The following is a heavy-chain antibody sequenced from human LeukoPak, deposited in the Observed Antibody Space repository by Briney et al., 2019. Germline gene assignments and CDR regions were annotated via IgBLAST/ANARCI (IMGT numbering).Heavy chain of an antibody. V-gene: IGHV1-69*04. CDR3: AREKGVGYFDY. J-gene: IGHJ4*02. Sequence: GASVKVSCKASGGTFSSYAISWVRQASGQGLEWMGRIIPILGIANYAQKFQGRVTITADKSTSTAYMELSSLRSEDTAVYYCAREKGVGYFDYWGQGTLVTVSS. D-gene: IGHD2-15*01. CDR2: IIPILGIA. CDR1: GGTFSSYA.